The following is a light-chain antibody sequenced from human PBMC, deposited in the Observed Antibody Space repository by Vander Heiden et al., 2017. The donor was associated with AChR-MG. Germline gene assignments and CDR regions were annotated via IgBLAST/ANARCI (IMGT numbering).Light chain of an antibody. CDR3: ATWDSSVRGYV. J-gene: IGLJ1*01. CDR2: DNN. CDR1: SSNRGKNY. V-gene: IGLV1-51*01. Sequence: QSLLPQPPFVSAPPGPQVTIPCSGSSSNRGKNYVSWYQQFPGTAPKLLIYDNNKRPSGIPDRFSGSKSGTSATLGITGLQTGDEANYYCATWDSSVRGYVFGAGTEVTV.